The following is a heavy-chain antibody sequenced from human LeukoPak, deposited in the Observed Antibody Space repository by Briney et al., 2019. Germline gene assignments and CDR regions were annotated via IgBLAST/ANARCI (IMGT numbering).Heavy chain of an antibody. CDR2: ISYDGSNK. CDR1: GFTFSSYG. Sequence: GGSLRLSCAASGFTFSSYGMHWVRQAPGKGLERVAVISYDGSNKYYADSVKGRFTISRDNSKNTLYLQMNSLRAEDTAVYYCAKESERWLPGTYFDYWGQGTLVTVSS. J-gene: IGHJ4*02. CDR3: AKESERWLPGTYFDY. D-gene: IGHD5-24*01. V-gene: IGHV3-30*18.